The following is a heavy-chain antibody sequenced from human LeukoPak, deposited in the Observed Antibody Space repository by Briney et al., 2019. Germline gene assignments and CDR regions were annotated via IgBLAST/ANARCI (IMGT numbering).Heavy chain of an antibody. Sequence: GGSLRLSCAASGFTFSSYGMHCVRQAPGKGLEWVAVIWYDGSNKYYADSVKGRFTTSRDNSKNTLYLQMNSLRAEDTAVYYCARRTVGATWDYFDYWGQGTLVTVSS. CDR1: GFTFSSYG. CDR3: ARRTVGATWDYFDY. CDR2: IWYDGSNK. J-gene: IGHJ4*02. V-gene: IGHV3-33*01. D-gene: IGHD1-26*01.